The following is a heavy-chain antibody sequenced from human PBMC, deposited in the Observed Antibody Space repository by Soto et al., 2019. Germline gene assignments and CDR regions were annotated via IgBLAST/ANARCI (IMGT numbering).Heavy chain of an antibody. J-gene: IGHJ4*02. CDR3: ATISNPPLANFDY. CDR2: INAGNGNT. CDR1: GYTFTSYA. Sequence: QVQLVQSGAEVKKPGASVKVSCKASGYTFTSYAMHWVRQAPGQRLEWMGWINAGNGNTKYSQKFQGRVTITRDTSASTAYMELSSLRSEDTAVYYCATISNPPLANFDYWGQGTLVIVSS. D-gene: IGHD4-4*01. V-gene: IGHV1-3*01.